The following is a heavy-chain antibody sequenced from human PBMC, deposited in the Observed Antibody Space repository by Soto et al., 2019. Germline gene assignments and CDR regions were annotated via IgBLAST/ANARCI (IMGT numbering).Heavy chain of an antibody. D-gene: IGHD2-21*01. CDR3: AASCVACGGFNYYGMDV. CDR1: GGSISSFFYY. J-gene: IGHJ6*02. CDR2: IYYSGST. Sequence: TLCLTWTVSGGSISSFFYYWSWIRQHPGKGLEWIGYIYYSGSTYYNPSLKSRVTISVDTSKNQFSLKLSSVTAADTAVYYCAASCVACGGFNYYGMDVWGQGTTVTVSS. V-gene: IGHV4-31*02.